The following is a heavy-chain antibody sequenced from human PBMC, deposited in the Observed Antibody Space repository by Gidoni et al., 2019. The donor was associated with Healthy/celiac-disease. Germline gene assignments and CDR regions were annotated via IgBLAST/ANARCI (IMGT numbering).Heavy chain of an antibody. J-gene: IGHJ4*02. Sequence: QRQESGPGLVKPSETLSLTCPVTGGSISSYYCSSIRQPPGKGLEWIGYTSYSGSTHYNPSLQSRVTISVDTSKIQFSLKLSSVTAADTAVYYCARDKEGGFNMDYWGQGTLVTVSS. CDR2: TSYSGST. CDR3: ARDKEGGFNMDY. V-gene: IGHV4-59*01. D-gene: IGHD5-12*01. CDR1: GGSISSYY.